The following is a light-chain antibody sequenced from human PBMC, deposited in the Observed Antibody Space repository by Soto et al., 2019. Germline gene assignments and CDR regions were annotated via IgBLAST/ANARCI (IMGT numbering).Light chain of an antibody. J-gene: IGKJ1*01. Sequence: EIVLTQSPATLSVSPGERATLSCRASQSVNSNYLAWYQQHPGQPPRLLIYGISTRATGIPARFSGSGSGTDFILTISRLEPEDFAVYYCQQYGSSPWTFGQGTKVDIK. CDR2: GIS. CDR3: QQYGSSPWT. CDR1: QSVNSNY. V-gene: IGKV3-20*01.